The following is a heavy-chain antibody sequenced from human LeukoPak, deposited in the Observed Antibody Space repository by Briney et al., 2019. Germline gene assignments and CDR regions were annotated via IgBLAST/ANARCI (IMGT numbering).Heavy chain of an antibody. CDR1: GGSFSGYY. V-gene: IGHV4-34*01. Sequence: SETLSLTCAVYGGSFSGYYWSWIRQPPGKGLEWIGEINHSGSTNYNPSLRSRVTISVDTSKNQFSLKLGSVTAADTAVYYCARALRTGYCSSTSCSTRGYYYMDVWGKGTTVTVSS. CDR2: INHSGST. J-gene: IGHJ6*03. CDR3: ARALRTGYCSSTSCSTRGYYYMDV. D-gene: IGHD2-2*01.